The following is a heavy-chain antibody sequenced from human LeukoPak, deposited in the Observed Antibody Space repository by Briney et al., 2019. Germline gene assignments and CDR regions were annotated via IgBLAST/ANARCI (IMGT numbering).Heavy chain of an antibody. CDR3: ATGWTGTRNFDY. CDR1: GYTLTKLS. J-gene: IGHJ4*02. Sequence: ASVKVSCKVLGYTLTKLSMHWVRRAPGKGLEWMGGFDPEDGETIYAQPLQGRVTMAVDTSTDTAYMQLSSLRSEDTAVFYCATGWTGTRNFDYWGQGTLVTVSS. D-gene: IGHD3/OR15-3a*01. V-gene: IGHV1-24*01. CDR2: FDPEDGET.